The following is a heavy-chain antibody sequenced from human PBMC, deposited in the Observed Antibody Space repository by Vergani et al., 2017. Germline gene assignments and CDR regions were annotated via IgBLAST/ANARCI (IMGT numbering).Heavy chain of an antibody. CDR1: GFTSAGYA. J-gene: IGHJ5*02. D-gene: IGHD6-6*01. Sequence: EVQLEESGGGLVLPGRSLRLSCVASGFTSAGYAMHLVRQAPGKGLEWVSGISWNSNSIGYADSVKGRFTISRDNAKHSLYLQMNSLRAEDTALYYCAKDLGTSSGGGWFDPWGQGTLVTVSS. CDR3: AKDLGTSSGGGWFDP. CDR2: ISWNSNSI. V-gene: IGHV3-9*02.